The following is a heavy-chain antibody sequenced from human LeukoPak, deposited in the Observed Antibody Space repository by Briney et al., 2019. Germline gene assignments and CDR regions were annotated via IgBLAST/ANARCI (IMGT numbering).Heavy chain of an antibody. J-gene: IGHJ5*02. CDR1: GFTFSTYS. D-gene: IGHD6-19*01. CDR3: ATLRYSSGWYQSHHPNWFDP. Sequence: GSLRLSCAASGFTFSTYSMKWVRQPPGKGLEWIGEINHSGSTNYNPSLKSRVTISVDTSKNQFSLKLSSVTAADTAVYYCATLRYSSGWYQSHHPNWFDPWGQGTLVTVSS. V-gene: IGHV4-34*08. CDR2: INHSGST.